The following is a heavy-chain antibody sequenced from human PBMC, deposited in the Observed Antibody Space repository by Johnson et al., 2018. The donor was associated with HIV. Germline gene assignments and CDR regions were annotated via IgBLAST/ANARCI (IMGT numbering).Heavy chain of an antibody. D-gene: IGHD1-26*01. CDR3: AKYGGGGTYFSAFDI. CDR1: GFTFDDYA. J-gene: IGHJ3*02. V-gene: IGHV3-23*04. CDR2: ISGSGGST. Sequence: VQLVESGGGVVRPGGSLRLSCAASGFTFDDYAMSWVRQAPGKGLEWVSAISGSGGSTYYADSVKGRFTIARDNSKNTLYLQMNSLRAEDTAVYYCAKYGGGGTYFSAFDIWGQGTMVTVSS.